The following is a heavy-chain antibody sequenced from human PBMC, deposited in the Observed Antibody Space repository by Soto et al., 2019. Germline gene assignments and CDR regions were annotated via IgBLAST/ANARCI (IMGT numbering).Heavy chain of an antibody. D-gene: IGHD3-9*01. Sequence: GGSLRLSCAASGFTFSSYSMNWVRQAPGKGLEWVSYISSSSSTIYYADSVKGRFTISRDNAKNSLYLQMNSLRAEDTAVYYCARDVTNYDILTRVFWGPGTMVTVSS. V-gene: IGHV3-48*01. CDR2: ISSSSSTI. J-gene: IGHJ3*01. CDR1: GFTFSSYS. CDR3: ARDVTNYDILTRVF.